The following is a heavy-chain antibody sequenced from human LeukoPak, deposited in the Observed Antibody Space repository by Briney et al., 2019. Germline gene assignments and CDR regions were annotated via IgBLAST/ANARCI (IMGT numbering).Heavy chain of an antibody. Sequence: ASVKVSCKASGYTFTGYYMHWVRQAPGQGLEWMGWINPNSGGTNYAQRSQGRVTLTRDMSINTAYMELSSLRSDDTAVYYCARELHDTSSPHGYWGQGTLVTVSS. CDR2: INPNSGGT. CDR3: ARELHDTSSPHGY. D-gene: IGHD2-2*01. V-gene: IGHV1-2*02. J-gene: IGHJ4*02. CDR1: GYTFTGYY.